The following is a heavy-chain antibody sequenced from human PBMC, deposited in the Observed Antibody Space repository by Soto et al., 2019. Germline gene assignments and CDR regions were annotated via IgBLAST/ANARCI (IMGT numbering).Heavy chain of an antibody. J-gene: IGHJ4*02. CDR2: IYYSGST. D-gene: IGHD2-8*02. CDR1: GGSISSYY. Sequence: SETLSLTCTVSGGSISSYYWSWIRQPPGKGLEWIGYIYYSGSTYYNPSLKSRVTISVDTSKNQFSLKLSSVTAADSAVYFCARLEVLATSSYYFDFWGPGALVTVSS. V-gene: IGHV4-59*08. CDR3: ARLEVLATSSYYFDF.